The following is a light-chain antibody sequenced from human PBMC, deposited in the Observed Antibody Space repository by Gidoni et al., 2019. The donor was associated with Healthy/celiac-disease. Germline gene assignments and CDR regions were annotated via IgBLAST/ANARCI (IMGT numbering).Light chain of an antibody. CDR1: QSISSY. J-gene: IGKJ3*01. V-gene: IGKV1-39*01. CDR2: AES. CDR3: QQSYSALT. Sequence: DIQMTQSPSSLSASVGDRVTITCRASQSISSYLNWYQQKPGKAPKLLIYAESSLQSGVPSRFSGSRSVTDFTLTISSLQPEDFATYYCQQSYSALTFGPETKVDIK.